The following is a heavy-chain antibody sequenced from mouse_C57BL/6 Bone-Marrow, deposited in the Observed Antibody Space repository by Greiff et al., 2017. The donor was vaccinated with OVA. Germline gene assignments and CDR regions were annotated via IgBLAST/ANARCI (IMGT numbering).Heavy chain of an antibody. CDR3: AKSFPYYSIAWFAY. CDR1: GYTFTSYW. V-gene: IGHV1-52*01. D-gene: IGHD2-5*01. CDR2: IDPADSET. J-gene: IGHJ3*01. Sequence: QVQLQQPGAELVRPGSSVKLSCKASGYTFTSYWMHWVKQRPIQGLEWIGNIDPADSETHNKHKFKDKATLTVDKSSSTAYMQLSSLPSEDSAVYYCAKSFPYYSIAWFAYWGQGTLLTVSA.